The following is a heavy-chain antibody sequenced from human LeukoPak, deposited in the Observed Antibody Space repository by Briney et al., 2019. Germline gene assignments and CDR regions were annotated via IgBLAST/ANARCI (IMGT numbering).Heavy chain of an antibody. Sequence: SETLSLTCTVSGGSISSYYWSWIRQPPGKGLEWIGYIYYSGSTNYNPSLKSRVTISVDTSKNQFSLKLSSVTAADTAVYYCARLSSGYAAPPDYWGQGTLVTVSS. CDR3: ARLSSGYAAPPDY. J-gene: IGHJ4*02. D-gene: IGHD5-12*01. CDR2: IYYSGST. V-gene: IGHV4-59*08. CDR1: GGSISSYY.